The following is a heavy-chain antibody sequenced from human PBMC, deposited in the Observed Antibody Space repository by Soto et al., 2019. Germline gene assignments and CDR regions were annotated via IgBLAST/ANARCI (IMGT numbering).Heavy chain of an antibody. Sequence: GASVKVSCKASGGSFSSFGISWVRQAPGQGLEWMGGIIPVFGRPNYAQRFRGRLTITADESTNTVYLELIDLRSEDTAVYYCAREGSGSNLWGHGTQCSVSS. D-gene: IGHD5-12*01. J-gene: IGHJ1*01. V-gene: IGHV1-69*13. CDR3: AREGSGSNL. CDR2: IIPVFGRP. CDR1: GGSFSSFG.